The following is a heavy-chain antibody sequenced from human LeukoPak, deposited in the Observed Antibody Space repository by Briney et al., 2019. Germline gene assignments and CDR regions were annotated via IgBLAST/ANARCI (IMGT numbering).Heavy chain of an antibody. Sequence: PSATLSLTCTASGGSISSYYWSWIRQPPGKGLEWIGYIYYSGSTNYSPSLKSRVTISVDTSKNQFSLKLSSVTAADTAVYYCARQGYSAYEILDYWGQGTLVTVSS. CDR3: ARQGYSAYEILDY. J-gene: IGHJ4*02. D-gene: IGHD5-12*01. CDR2: IYYSGST. V-gene: IGHV4-59*08. CDR1: GGSISSYY.